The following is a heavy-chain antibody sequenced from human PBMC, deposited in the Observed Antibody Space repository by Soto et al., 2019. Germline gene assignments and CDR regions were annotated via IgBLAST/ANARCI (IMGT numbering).Heavy chain of an antibody. V-gene: IGHV4-31*03. CDR2: IHYTGST. CDR1: DGSIAGGNHY. Sequence: SLPLSVPSSVADGSIAGGNHYWSRIRQHPGKGLEWIGYIHYTGSTYYNPSLESRVTISVDTSKNQFSLNLNSVTAADTAVFYCAREVIAPAASDAFDIWGQGTMVTVSS. J-gene: IGHJ3*02. D-gene: IGHD2-2*01. CDR3: AREVIAPAASDAFDI.